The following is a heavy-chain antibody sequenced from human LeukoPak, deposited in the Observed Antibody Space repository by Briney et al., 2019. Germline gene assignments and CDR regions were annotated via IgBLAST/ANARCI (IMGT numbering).Heavy chain of an antibody. V-gene: IGHV4-39*01. CDR3: ARWSRTSFDY. J-gene: IGHJ4*02. CDR1: GGSISSYY. Sequence: ASETLSLTCTVSGGSISSYYWGWIRQPPGKGLEWIGSIYYSGSTYYNPSLKSRVTISVDTSKNQFSLKLSSVTAADTAVYYCARWSRTSFDYWGQGTLVTVSS. CDR2: IYYSGST. D-gene: IGHD1-1*01.